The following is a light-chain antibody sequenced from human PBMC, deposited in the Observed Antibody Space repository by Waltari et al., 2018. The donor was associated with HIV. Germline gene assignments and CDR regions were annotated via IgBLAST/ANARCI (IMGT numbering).Light chain of an antibody. CDR2: GTS. Sequence: EIVMTQSPATLSVSPGERATLSCRASQTIGSNLAWYQQKPGQAPRLLIYGTSTRATGIPARFSGLGSGTEFTLTISSLQSEDFAVYYCQQYNNWPPDYTFGQGTKLEIK. CDR1: QTIGSN. CDR3: QQYNNWPPDYT. J-gene: IGKJ2*01. V-gene: IGKV3-15*01.